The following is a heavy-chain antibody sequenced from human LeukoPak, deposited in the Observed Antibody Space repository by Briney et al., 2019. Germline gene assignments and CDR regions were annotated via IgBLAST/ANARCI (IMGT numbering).Heavy chain of an antibody. CDR2: IYYSGST. D-gene: IGHD6-19*01. J-gene: IGHJ5*02. V-gene: IGHV4-59*08. CDR1: GGSISSYY. Sequence: SETLSLTCTVSGGSISSYYWSWIRQPPGKGLEWIGCIYYSGSTNYNPSLKSRVTISVDTSKNQFSLKLSSVTAADTAVYYCARALKGSGSLNWFDPWGQGTLVTVSS. CDR3: ARALKGSGSLNWFDP.